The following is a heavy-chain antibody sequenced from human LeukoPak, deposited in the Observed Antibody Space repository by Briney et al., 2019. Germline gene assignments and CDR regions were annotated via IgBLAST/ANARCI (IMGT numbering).Heavy chain of an antibody. D-gene: IGHD3-22*01. CDR3: ARGGYYYDSSGYLSYYFDY. J-gene: IGHJ4*02. CDR2: IYYSGST. V-gene: IGHV4-61*01. Sequence: SETLSLTCNDSGASVSSGSYYWSWIRQPPGKGLEWIGYIYYSGSTNYNPSLKSRVTISVDTSKNQFSLKLSSVTAADTAVYYCARGGYYYDSSGYLSYYFDYWGQGTLVTVSS. CDR1: GASVSSGSYY.